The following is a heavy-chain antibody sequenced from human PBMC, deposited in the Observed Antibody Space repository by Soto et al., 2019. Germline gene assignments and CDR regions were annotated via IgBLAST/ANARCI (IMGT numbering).Heavy chain of an antibody. D-gene: IGHD3-10*01. CDR3: AKDMRGSGISN. CDR1: GFTFDDYA. CDR2: ISWNSGSI. Sequence: EVQLLESGGGLVQPGRSLRLSCAASGFTFDDYAMHWVRQAPGKGLEWVSGISWNSGSIGYADSVKGRFTISRDNAKNSLYLQMNSLRAEDTALYYCAKDMRGSGISNWGQGTLVTVSS. V-gene: IGHV3-9*01. J-gene: IGHJ4*02.